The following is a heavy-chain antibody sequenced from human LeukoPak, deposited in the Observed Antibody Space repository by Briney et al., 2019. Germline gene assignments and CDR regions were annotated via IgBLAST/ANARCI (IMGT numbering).Heavy chain of an antibody. CDR2: IYTSGST. D-gene: IGHD5-12*01. CDR3: ARVAVDVTLYNYYGMDV. J-gene: IGHJ6*02. Sequence: SETLSLTCTVSGGSISSYYWSWIRQPAGKGLEWIGHIYTSGSTNYNPSFKSRVTMSVDTSRNQFSLKLSSVTAADTAVYYCARVAVDVTLYNYYGMDVWGQGTTVTVSS. CDR1: GGSISSYY. V-gene: IGHV4-4*07.